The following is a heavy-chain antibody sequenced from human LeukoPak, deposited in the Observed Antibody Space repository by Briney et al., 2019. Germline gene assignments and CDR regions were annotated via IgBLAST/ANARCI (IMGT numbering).Heavy chain of an antibody. CDR2: MNPNSGNT. CDR3: ARGNYYDSSGYYDDY. D-gene: IGHD3-22*01. Sequence: GASVKVSCKASGYTFTSYDINWVRQATGQGLEWMGWMNPNSGNTGYAQKFQGRVTITRNTSISTAYMELSSLGSEDTAVYYCARGNYYDSSGYYDDYWGQGTLVTVSS. V-gene: IGHV1-8*03. CDR1: GYTFTSYD. J-gene: IGHJ4*02.